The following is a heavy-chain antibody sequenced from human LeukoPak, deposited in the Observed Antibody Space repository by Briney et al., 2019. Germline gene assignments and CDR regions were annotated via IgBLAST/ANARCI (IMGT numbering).Heavy chain of an antibody. CDR3: ARGYSSSWYPVRWFDY. D-gene: IGHD6-13*01. CDR1: GGSISSSSYY. V-gene: IGHV4-39*01. Sequence: SETLSLTCTVSGGSISSSSYYWGWIRQPPGKGLEWIGSIYYSGSTYYNPSLKSRVTISVDTSKNQLSLKLSSVTAADTAVYYCARGYSSSWYPVRWFDYWGQGTLVTVSS. J-gene: IGHJ4*02. CDR2: IYYSGST.